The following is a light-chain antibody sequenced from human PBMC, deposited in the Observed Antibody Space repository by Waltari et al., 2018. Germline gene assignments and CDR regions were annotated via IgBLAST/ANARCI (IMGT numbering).Light chain of an antibody. V-gene: IGKV1-5*03. CDR2: KAA. Sequence: DIQMTQSPSTLSASVGDRVTITCPASQSISPWLAWYQQKPGKAPKLLISKAASLESGVPSRISGSGAGTLFTLTISSLQSDDFATYYCQHFITYPRTFGQGTKVEIK. CDR3: QHFITYPRT. J-gene: IGKJ1*01. CDR1: QSISPW.